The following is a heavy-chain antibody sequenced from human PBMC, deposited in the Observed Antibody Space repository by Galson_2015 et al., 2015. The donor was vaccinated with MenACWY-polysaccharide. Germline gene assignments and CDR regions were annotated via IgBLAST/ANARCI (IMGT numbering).Heavy chain of an antibody. Sequence: SLRLSCAASGFTFSSYAMSWVRQAPGKGLEWVSAISGSGGSTYYADSVKGRFTISRDNSKNTLYLQMNSLRAEDTAVYYCAKGRSYYDFWSGYSQGNNWFDPWGQGTLVTVSS. CDR1: GFTFSSYA. CDR3: AKGRSYYDFWSGYSQGNNWFDP. CDR2: ISGSGGST. D-gene: IGHD3-3*01. J-gene: IGHJ5*02. V-gene: IGHV3-23*01.